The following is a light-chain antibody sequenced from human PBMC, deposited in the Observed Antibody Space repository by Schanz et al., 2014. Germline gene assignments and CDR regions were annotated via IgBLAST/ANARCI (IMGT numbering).Light chain of an antibody. CDR3: QQYGNSLPWT. J-gene: IGKJ1*01. Sequence: EIVLTQSPGTLSLSPGERATLSCRASQTVDHRFLAWYQQKPGQAPRLLIYGVSIRATGIPDRFSVSGSGTDFTLTISRLEPEDFAVYYCQQYGNSLPWTFGQGTKVEIK. CDR1: QTVDHRF. V-gene: IGKV3-20*01. CDR2: GVS.